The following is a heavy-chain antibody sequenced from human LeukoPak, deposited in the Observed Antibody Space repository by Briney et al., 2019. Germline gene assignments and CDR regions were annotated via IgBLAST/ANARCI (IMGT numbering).Heavy chain of an antibody. V-gene: IGHV6-1*01. J-gene: IGHJ3*01. Sequence: SQTLSLTCAISGDSVSSNSAAWNWIRQSPSRGLEWLGRTYYRSKWSYNYAVSVKSRITITPDTSKNQFSLHLNSVTPEDTAVYYCACDQGHTLDAFDVWGQGTLVTVSS. CDR2: TYYRSKWSY. CDR3: ACDQGHTLDAFDV. D-gene: IGHD2-15*01. CDR1: GDSVSSNSAA.